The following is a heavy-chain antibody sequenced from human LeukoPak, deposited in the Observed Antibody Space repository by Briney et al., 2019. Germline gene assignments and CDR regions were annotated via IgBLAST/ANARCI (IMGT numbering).Heavy chain of an antibody. CDR2: IKQDGSEK. D-gene: IGHD3-16*02. V-gene: IGHV3-7*01. CDR3: ARGRGGMGVIWGSYRYTDRPYFDY. J-gene: IGHJ4*02. Sequence: GGSLRLSCAASGFTFSSYWMSWVRQAPGKGLEWVANIKQDGSEKYYVDSVKGRFTISRDNAKNSLYLQMNSLRAEDTAVYYCARGRGGMGVIWGSYRYTDRPYFDYWGQGTLVTVSS. CDR1: GFTFSSYW.